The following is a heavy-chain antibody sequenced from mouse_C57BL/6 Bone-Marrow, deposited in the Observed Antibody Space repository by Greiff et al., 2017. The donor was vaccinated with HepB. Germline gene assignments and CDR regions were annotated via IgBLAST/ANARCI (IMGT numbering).Heavy chain of an antibody. CDR3: ARGYCH. V-gene: IGHV5-17*01. Sequence: DVMLVESGGGLVKPGGSLKLSCAASGFTFSDYGMNWVRQAPEKGLEWVAYISSGSSTIYYADTLKGRFTISRDNANNTLFLQMTSLRSEDTAMYYCARGYCHGGQGTLVTVSA. D-gene: IGHD2-3*01. J-gene: IGHJ3*01. CDR1: GFTFSDYG. CDR2: ISSGSSTI.